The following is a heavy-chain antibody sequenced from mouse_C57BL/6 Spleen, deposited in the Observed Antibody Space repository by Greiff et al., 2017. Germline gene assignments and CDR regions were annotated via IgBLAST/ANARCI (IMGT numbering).Heavy chain of an antibody. Sequence: QVQLQQSGAELARPGASVKMSCKASGYTFTSYTMHWVKQRPGQGLEWIGYINPSSGYTKYNQKFKDKATLTADKSSCTAYMQLSSLTSEDSAVYYCERERAYLVVFDYWGQGTSLTVSS. CDR1: GYTFTSYT. CDR2: INPSSGYT. CDR3: ERERAYLVVFDY. V-gene: IGHV1-4*01. D-gene: IGHD1-1*01. J-gene: IGHJ2*02.